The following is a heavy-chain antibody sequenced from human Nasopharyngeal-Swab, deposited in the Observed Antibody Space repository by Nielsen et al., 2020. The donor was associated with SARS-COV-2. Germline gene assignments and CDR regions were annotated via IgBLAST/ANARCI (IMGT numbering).Heavy chain of an antibody. CDR2: IDTDGTIT. CDR1: GFTFSTYW. Sequence: LSLTCAASGFTFSTYWMHWVRQPPGKGLLWVSRIDTDGTITDYADSVKGRFTISRDNTWNSLYLQMNSLRAEDTALYYCARREVGATFFDYWGQGTLVTVSS. V-gene: IGHV3-74*01. J-gene: IGHJ4*02. CDR3: ARREVGATFFDY. D-gene: IGHD1-26*01.